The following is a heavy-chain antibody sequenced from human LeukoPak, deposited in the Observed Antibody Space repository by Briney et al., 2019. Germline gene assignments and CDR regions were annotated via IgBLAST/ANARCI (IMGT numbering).Heavy chain of an antibody. CDR3: ARTPVEGWNDAMIYFGY. V-gene: IGHV4-31*03. CDR1: GGSISSGGYY. Sequence: SETLSLTCTVSGGSISSGGYYWSWIRQHPGKGLEWIGYIYYSGSTYYNPSLKSRVTISVDTSKNQFSLKLSSVTAADTAVYYCARTPVEGWNDAMIYFGYWGQGTLVTVSS. J-gene: IGHJ4*02. CDR2: IYYSGST. D-gene: IGHD1-1*01.